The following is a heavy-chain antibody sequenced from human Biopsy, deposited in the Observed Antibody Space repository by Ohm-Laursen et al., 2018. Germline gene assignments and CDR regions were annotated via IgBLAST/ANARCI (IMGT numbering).Heavy chain of an antibody. CDR2: ISWDGGSE. CDR3: VRGYSSSWSGYLDH. D-gene: IGHD3-3*01. V-gene: IGHV3-9*01. CDR1: GFTFDDHV. Sequence: SLRLSCSASGFTFDDHVMHWVRQAPGKGLEWVSGISWDGGSEGYADSVKGRFTISRDNAKNSLFLQMNSLTTEDTALYYCVRGYSSSWSGYLDHWGQGTLVTVSP. J-gene: IGHJ4*02.